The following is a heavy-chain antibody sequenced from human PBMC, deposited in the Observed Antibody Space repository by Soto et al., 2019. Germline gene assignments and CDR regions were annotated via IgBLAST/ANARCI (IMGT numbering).Heavy chain of an antibody. Sequence: LSLTCAVSGGSISSGGYSWSWIRQPPGKGLEWIGYIYHSGSTYYNPSLKSRVTISADMSKSQFSLKLSSVTAADTAVYYCARGVLFLELFNENYFGYWGQGTLVTVSS. CDR3: ARGVLFLELFNENYFGY. CDR2: IYHSGST. J-gene: IGHJ4*02. V-gene: IGHV4-30-2*01. CDR1: GGSISSGGYS. D-gene: IGHD3-3*01.